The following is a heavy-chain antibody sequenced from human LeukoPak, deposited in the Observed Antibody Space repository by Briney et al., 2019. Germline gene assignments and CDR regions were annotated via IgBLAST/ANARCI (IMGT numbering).Heavy chain of an antibody. J-gene: IGHJ4*02. CDR1: GGSISSSRYY. CDR3: ARDYTSSLHYFDY. Sequence: SETLSLTCTVSGGSISSSRYYWGWIRQPPGKGLECIGNIYYSGSTYYNPSLKSRVTISVDTSKNQFSLKLSSVTAADTAVYYCARDYTSSLHYFDYWGQGTLVTVSS. V-gene: IGHV4-39*02. D-gene: IGHD2-2*02. CDR2: IYYSGST.